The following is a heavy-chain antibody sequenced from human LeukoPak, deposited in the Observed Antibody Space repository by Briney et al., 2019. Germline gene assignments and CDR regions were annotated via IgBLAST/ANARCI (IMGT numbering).Heavy chain of an antibody. CDR3: ARNGYSSGWLLDY. V-gene: IGHV3-21*01. CDR2: ISSSSSYI. CDR1: GFTFSSYS. Sequence: PGGSLRLSCAASGFTFSSYSMNWVRQAPGKGLEWVSSISSSSSYIYYADSVKGRFIISRDNAKNSLYLEMNSLRGDDTAVYYCARNGYSSGWLLDYWGQRTLVTVSS. D-gene: IGHD6-19*01. J-gene: IGHJ4*02.